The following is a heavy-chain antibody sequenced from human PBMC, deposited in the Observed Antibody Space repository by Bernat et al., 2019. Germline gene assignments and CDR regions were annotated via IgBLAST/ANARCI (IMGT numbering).Heavy chain of an antibody. CDR1: GYTFTSYA. Sequence: QVQLVESGAEVKKPGASVKVSCKASGYTFTSYAMHWVRQAPGQRLEWMGWINAGNGNTKYSQKFQGRVTITRDTSASTAYMELSSLRSEDTAVYYCARAGSIAAAWNFYYYMDVWGKGTTVTVSS. CDR2: INAGNGNT. D-gene: IGHD6-13*01. V-gene: IGHV1-3*01. J-gene: IGHJ6*03. CDR3: ARAGSIAAAWNFYYYMDV.